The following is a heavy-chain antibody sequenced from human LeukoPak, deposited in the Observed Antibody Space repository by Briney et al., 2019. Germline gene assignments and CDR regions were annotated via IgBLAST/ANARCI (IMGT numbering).Heavy chain of an antibody. J-gene: IGHJ3*02. CDR2: INHSGST. CDR3: ARGTRYYGSGSYYNCAFDI. D-gene: IGHD3-10*01. Sequence: SETLSLTCAVYGGSFSGYYWSWIRQPPGKGLEWIGEINHSGSTNYNPSLKSRVTISVDTSKNQFSLKLSSVTAADTAVYYCARGTRYYGSGSYYNCAFDIWGQGTMVTVSS. V-gene: IGHV4-34*01. CDR1: GGSFSGYY.